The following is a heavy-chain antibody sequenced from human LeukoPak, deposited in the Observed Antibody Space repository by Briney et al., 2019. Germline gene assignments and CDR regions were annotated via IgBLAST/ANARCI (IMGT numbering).Heavy chain of an antibody. J-gene: IGHJ2*01. CDR1: GGSISSGGYS. CDR2: IYHSGST. CDR3: ARLRYFDL. V-gene: IGHV4-30-2*01. Sequence: KPSQTLSLTCAVSGGSISSGGYSWSWIRQPPGKGLEWIGYIYHSGSTYYNPSLKSRVTISVDRSKNQFSLKLSSVTAADTAVYYCARLRYFDLWGRGTLVTVSS.